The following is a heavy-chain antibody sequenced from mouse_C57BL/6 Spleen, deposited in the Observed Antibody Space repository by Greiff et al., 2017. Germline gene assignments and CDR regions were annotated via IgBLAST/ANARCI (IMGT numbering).Heavy chain of an antibody. CDR3: ARCGSSYDYYAMDY. Sequence: QVQLKQPGAELVKPGASVKLSCKASGYTFTSYWMHWVKQRPGRGLEWIGRIDPNSGGTKYNEKFKSKATLTVDKPSSTAYMQLSSLTSEDSAVYYCARCGSSYDYYAMDYWGQGTSVTVSS. V-gene: IGHV1-72*01. CDR2: IDPNSGGT. D-gene: IGHD1-1*01. J-gene: IGHJ4*01. CDR1: GYTFTSYW.